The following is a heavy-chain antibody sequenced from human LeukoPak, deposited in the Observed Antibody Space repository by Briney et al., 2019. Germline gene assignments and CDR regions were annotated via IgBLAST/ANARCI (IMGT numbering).Heavy chain of an antibody. J-gene: IGHJ4*02. Sequence: SETLSPTCTVSGGSINCYYWSWIRQPPGKRLEWIGYIYYSGSTNYNPSLESRVTMSVDTSKNHFSLKLNSVTAADTAVYYCARATTMVAPIDYWGQGTLVTVSS. CDR2: IYYSGST. CDR3: ARATTMVAPIDY. CDR1: GGSINCYY. D-gene: IGHD4-23*01. V-gene: IGHV4-59*01.